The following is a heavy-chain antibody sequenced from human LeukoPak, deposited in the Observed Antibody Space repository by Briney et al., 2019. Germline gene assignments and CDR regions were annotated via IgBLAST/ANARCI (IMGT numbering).Heavy chain of an antibody. D-gene: IGHD3-3*01. Sequence: ASVKVSCKASGYTFTGYYMHWVRQAPGQGLEWMGWINPNSGGTNYAQKFQGRVTMTRDTTISTAYMELSRLRSDDTAVYCCASSIITICGVVEPFDAFDIWGQGTMVTVSS. J-gene: IGHJ3*02. CDR3: ASSIITICGVVEPFDAFDI. CDR1: GYTFTGYY. CDR2: INPNSGGT. V-gene: IGHV1-2*02.